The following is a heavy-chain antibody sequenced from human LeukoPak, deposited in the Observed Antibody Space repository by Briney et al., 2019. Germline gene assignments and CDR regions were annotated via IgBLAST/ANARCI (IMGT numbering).Heavy chain of an antibody. D-gene: IGHD5-24*01. Sequence: ASVKVSFTASGYTFTIYGISWVRQAPGQGLEWMGWISAYNGNTNYAQKLQGRVTMTTDTSTSTAYMELRSLGSDDTAVYYCARDQEMATGFDYWGQGTLVTVSS. J-gene: IGHJ4*02. CDR1: GYTFTIYG. CDR3: ARDQEMATGFDY. V-gene: IGHV1-18*01. CDR2: ISAYNGNT.